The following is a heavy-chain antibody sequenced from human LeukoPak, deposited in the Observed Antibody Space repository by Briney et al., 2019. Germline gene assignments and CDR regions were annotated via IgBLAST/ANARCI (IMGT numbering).Heavy chain of an antibody. D-gene: IGHD1-26*01. Sequence: GESLKISCKGSEYSFTNYWVAWVRQVPGKGLEWMGIIYPGDSETRYSPSFQGQVTISADKSFSTAYLQCSSLKASDTAIYYCARSATNWFDPWGQGTLVTVSS. CDR1: EYSFTNYW. CDR3: ARSATNWFDP. J-gene: IGHJ5*02. CDR2: IYPGDSET. V-gene: IGHV5-51*01.